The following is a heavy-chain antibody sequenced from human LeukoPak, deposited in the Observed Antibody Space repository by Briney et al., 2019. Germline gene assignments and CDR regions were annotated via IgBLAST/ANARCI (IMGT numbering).Heavy chain of an antibody. V-gene: IGHV1-8*01. Sequence: ASVTVSCKASGYTFTSYDINWVRQAPGQGLEWMGWMNPNSGNTGYAQKFQGRVTINRNTSISTAYMELSSLRSEDTAGYYCARDSSGSYHWFDPWGQGTLVTVSS. CDR1: GYTFTSYD. J-gene: IGHJ5*02. D-gene: IGHD6-19*01. CDR2: MNPNSGNT. CDR3: ARDSSGSYHWFDP.